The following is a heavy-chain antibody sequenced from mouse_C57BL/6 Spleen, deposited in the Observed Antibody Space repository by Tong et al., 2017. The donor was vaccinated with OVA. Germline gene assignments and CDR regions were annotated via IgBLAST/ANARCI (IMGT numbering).Heavy chain of an antibody. D-gene: IGHD2-14*01. J-gene: IGHJ4*01. CDR3: AKIGTTRDMDY. V-gene: IGHV2-4-1*01. Sequence: VQLQESGPGLVQPSQSLSITCTVSGFSLTSYGVHWVRQSPGKGLEWLGVICGGGSTNYNAAFISRLSISKDNSKRQVFSKINSRQDDDTAINYCAKIGTTRDMDYWSQGTSVSVSS. CDR1: GFSLTSYG. CDR2: ICGGGST.